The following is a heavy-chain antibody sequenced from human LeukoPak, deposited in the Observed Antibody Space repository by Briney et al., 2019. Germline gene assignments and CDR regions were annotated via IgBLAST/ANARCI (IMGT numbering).Heavy chain of an antibody. CDR3: AKDYYDSSGYSGAFDI. D-gene: IGHD3-22*01. CDR2: ISGSGGST. J-gene: IGHJ3*02. Sequence: AGGSLRLSCAASGFTFSSYAMSWVRQAPGKGLEWVSAISGSGGSTYYADSVKGRFTISRDNSKNTLYLQMNSLRAEDTAVYYCAKDYYDSSGYSGAFDIWGQGTMVTVSS. CDR1: GFTFSSYA. V-gene: IGHV3-23*01.